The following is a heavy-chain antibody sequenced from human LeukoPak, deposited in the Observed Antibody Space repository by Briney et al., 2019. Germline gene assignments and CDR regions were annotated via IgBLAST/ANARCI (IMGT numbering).Heavy chain of an antibody. CDR3: ARELPNYYYYYGMDV. J-gene: IGHJ6*02. D-gene: IGHD1-26*01. CDR1: GGSISSGTYY. CDR2: IYYSGGS. Sequence: SETLSLTCTVSGGSISSGTYYWSWIRQLPGKGLEWIGYIYYSGGSYYNPSLKSRVTISVDTSKNQFSLKLSSVTAADTAVYYCARELPNYYYYYGMDVWGQGTTVTVSS. V-gene: IGHV4-31*03.